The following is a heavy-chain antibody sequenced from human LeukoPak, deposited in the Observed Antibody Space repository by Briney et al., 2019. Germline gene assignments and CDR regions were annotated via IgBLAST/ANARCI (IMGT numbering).Heavy chain of an antibody. V-gene: IGHV1-69*04. CDR1: GGTFSSYA. CDR2: IIPILGIA. CDR3: ARDLYYGSGNNKGDY. J-gene: IGHJ4*02. D-gene: IGHD3-10*01. Sequence: RASVKVSCKASGGTFSSYAISWVRQAPGQGLEWMGRIIPILGIANYAQKFQGRVTITADKSTSTAYMELSSLRSEDTAVYYCARDLYYGSGNNKGDYWGQGTLVTVSS.